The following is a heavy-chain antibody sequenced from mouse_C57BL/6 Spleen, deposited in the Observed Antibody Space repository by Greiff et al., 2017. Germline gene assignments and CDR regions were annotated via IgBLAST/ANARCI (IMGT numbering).Heavy chain of an antibody. CDR2: IDPEDGET. CDR1: GYTFTSYY. CDR3: AKGILPGRFAY. V-gene: IGHV14-2*01. J-gene: IGHJ3*01. Sequence: EVKLQQPGAELVKPGASVKLSCKASGYTFTSYYMHWVKQRTEQGLEWIGRIDPEDGETKYAPKFQGKATITADTSSNTAYLQLRSLTSEDTAVYYCAKGILPGRFAYWGQGTLVTVSA.